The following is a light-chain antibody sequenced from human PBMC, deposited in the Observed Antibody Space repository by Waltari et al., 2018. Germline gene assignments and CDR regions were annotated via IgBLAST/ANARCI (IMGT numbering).Light chain of an antibody. CDR1: TSYVGGYNL. J-gene: IGLJ2*01. CDR3: SSYARSDNSVL. CDR2: EGT. V-gene: IGLV2-23*01. Sequence: QSALTQPASVSGSPGQSITLSCTGSTSYVGGYNLVFWYRQFPNKAPQLIIYEGTRRPSGVSSRFSASKSGNTASLTISGLQAEDEALYFCSSYARSDNSVLFGGGTQLSVL.